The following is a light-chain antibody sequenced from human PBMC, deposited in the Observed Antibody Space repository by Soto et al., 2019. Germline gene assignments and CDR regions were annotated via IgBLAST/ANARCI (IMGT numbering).Light chain of an antibody. J-gene: IGLJ1*01. V-gene: IGLV2-23*01. CDR1: SSDVGGYNL. CDR3: CSYAGRGTYV. CDR2: EGS. Sequence: QSVLTQPASVSGSPGQSITISCTGTSSDVGGYNLVSWYQQHPGKAPKLMIYEGSKRPSRVSNRFSGSKSGNTASLTISGLQAEDEADYYCCSYAGRGTYVFGTGTKVTVL.